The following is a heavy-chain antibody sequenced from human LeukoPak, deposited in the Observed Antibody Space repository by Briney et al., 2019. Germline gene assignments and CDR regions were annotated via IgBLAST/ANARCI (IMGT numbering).Heavy chain of an antibody. CDR1: GGTFSSYA. CDR2: IIPIFGTA. V-gene: IGHV1-69*13. J-gene: IGHJ4*02. D-gene: IGHD2-2*01. Sequence: ASVKVSCKASGGTFSSYAISWVRQAPGQGLEWMGGIIPIFGTANYAQKFQGRVTITADESTSTAYMELSSLRSEDTAVYYCARDGVGVVPAAVPFDYWGQGTLVTVSS. CDR3: ARDGVGVVPAAVPFDY.